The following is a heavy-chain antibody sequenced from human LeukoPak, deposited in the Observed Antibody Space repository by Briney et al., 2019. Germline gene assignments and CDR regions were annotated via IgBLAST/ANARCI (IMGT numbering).Heavy chain of an antibody. J-gene: IGHJ4*02. CDR1: GDSVSSNSAA. CDR2: TYYRCKVYN. V-gene: IGHV6-1*01. D-gene: IGHD4-17*01. CDR3: AGDRAGEPLFDY. Sequence: NPSQTLSLTCAVSGDSVSSNSAAWHWIRQSPARGLEWLARTYYRCKVYNDYAGAVKSRITSHPDTSKNQFSLQLNSVTPEDTAVYYCAGDRAGEPLFDYWGQGTLVTVSS.